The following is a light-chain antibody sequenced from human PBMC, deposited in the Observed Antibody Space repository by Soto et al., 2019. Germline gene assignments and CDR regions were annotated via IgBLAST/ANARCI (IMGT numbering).Light chain of an antibody. J-gene: IGLJ2*01. CDR3: SSYTSSSTLV. CDR1: SSDVGGYKY. V-gene: IGLV2-14*01. CDR2: EVS. Sequence: QSALTQPASVSGSPGQSITISCTGTSSDVGGYKYVSWYQHHPGKAPKLMIYEVSNRPSGVSNRFSGSKSGNTASLTISGLQAEDEADYYCSSYTSSSTLVFDGGTKVTVL.